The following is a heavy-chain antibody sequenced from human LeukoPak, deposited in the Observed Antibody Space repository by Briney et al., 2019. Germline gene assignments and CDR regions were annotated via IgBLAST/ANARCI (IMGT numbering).Heavy chain of an antibody. Sequence: GGSLRLSCAASGFTFDDYAMHWVRQAPGKGLEWVSGISWNSGSIGYADSVKGRFTISRDNAKNSLYLQMNSLRAEDTALYYCACTGLDLSTQHWGQGTLVTVSS. J-gene: IGHJ1*01. V-gene: IGHV3-9*01. D-gene: IGHD2-8*01. CDR3: ACTGLDLSTQH. CDR1: GFTFDDYA. CDR2: ISWNSGSI.